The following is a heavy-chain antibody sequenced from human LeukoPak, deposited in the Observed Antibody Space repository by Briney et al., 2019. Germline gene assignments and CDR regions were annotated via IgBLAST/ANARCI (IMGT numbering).Heavy chain of an antibody. J-gene: IGHJ6*02. CDR1: GFTFSNYW. CDR2: IESDGTSI. CDR3: ARGHCSGGRCHSVGYYGMDV. V-gene: IGHV3-74*01. D-gene: IGHD2-15*01. Sequence: GGSLRLSCAASGFTFSNYWMHWVRQAPGKGLVWVSRIESDGTSINYADSVKGRFTISRDNAKNRLFLQMNSLRAEDTAVYFCARGHCSGGRCHSVGYYGMDVWGQGTTVTVSS.